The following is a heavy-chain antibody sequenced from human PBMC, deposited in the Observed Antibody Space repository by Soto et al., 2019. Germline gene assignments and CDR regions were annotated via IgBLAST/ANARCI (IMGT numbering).Heavy chain of an antibody. V-gene: IGHV1-46*04. Sequence: ASVKVSCKASGYTFTSYYMHWVRQAPGQWLEWMGIINPSGYGTSYAQKLQGRVTMTRDTSTSTFYMELRSLRYDDKAVYFCARDGVVVPSALYYFDYWGQGTLVTVSS. J-gene: IGHJ4*02. D-gene: IGHD2-2*01. CDR1: GYTFTSYY. CDR2: INPSGYGT. CDR3: ARDGVVVPSALYYFDY.